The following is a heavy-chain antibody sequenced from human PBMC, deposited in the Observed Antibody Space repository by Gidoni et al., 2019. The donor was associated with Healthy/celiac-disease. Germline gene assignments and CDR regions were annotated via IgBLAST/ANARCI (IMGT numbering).Heavy chain of an antibody. V-gene: IGHV4-59*01. Sequence: QVQLQESGPGLVKPSETLSLTCTVSGGSLSSYYWSWIRQPPGKGLEWIGYIYYSGSTNYNPSLKSRVTISVDTSKNQFSLKLSSVTAADTAVYYCARDSGEPIFDYWGQGTLVTVSS. D-gene: IGHD3-10*01. CDR3: ARDSGEPIFDY. CDR2: IYYSGST. CDR1: GGSLSSYY. J-gene: IGHJ4*02.